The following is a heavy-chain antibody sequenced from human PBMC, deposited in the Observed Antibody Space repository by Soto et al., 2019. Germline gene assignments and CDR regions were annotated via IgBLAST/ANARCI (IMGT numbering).Heavy chain of an antibody. J-gene: IGHJ4*02. D-gene: IGHD5-12*01. CDR1: GFTVSSNY. CDR3: ARKKTWRDGYNYLAYYFDE. CDR2: IYSGGST. Sequence: GGSLRLSCAASGFTVSSNYMSWVRQAPGKGLEWVSVIYSGGSTYYADSVKGRFTISRDNSKNTLYLQMNSLRAEDTAVYYCARKKTWRDGYNYLAYYFDERGQGTLVTVSS. V-gene: IGHV3-66*01.